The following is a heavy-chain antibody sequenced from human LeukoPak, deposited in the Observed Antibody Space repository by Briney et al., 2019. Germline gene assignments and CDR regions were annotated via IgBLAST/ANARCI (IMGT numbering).Heavy chain of an antibody. V-gene: IGHV3-15*01. J-gene: IGHJ5*02. D-gene: IGHD4-17*01. Sequence: GGSLRLSCTASGFTFSTAFMNWVRQAPGKGLEWVARITSKSYEGTTDYAAPVKGRFTISRDDSKNTLYLQMNSLEIEDTAVYYCSAAFYGAPLAWGQGTLVTVSS. CDR1: GFTFSTAF. CDR3: SAAFYGAPLA. CDR2: ITSKSYEGTT.